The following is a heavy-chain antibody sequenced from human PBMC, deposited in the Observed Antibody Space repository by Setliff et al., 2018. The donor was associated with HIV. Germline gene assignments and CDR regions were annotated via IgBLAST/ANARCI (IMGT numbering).Heavy chain of an antibody. V-gene: IGHV3-74*01. CDR1: GFSFSDFW. CDR3: ARDEPTGGIDY. CDR2: VYSAGTTT. Sequence: RGSLRLSCAASGFSFSDFWMHWVRQVPGKGLAWVSRVYSAGTTTTYADSVKGRFTISRDNGKNTLYLQMNSLRAEDSAVYYCARDEPTGGIDYWGQGTLVTVSS. J-gene: IGHJ4*02. D-gene: IGHD3-16*01.